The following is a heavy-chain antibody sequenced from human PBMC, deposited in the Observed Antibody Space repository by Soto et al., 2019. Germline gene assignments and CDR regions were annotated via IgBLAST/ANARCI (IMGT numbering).Heavy chain of an antibody. J-gene: IGHJ4*02. CDR3: AKDGKYQLLCRGDY. Sequence: GGSLRLSCAASGFTFSSYAMSWVRQAPGKGLEWVSAISGSGGSTYYADSVKGRFTISRDNSKNTLYLQMNSLRAEDTAVYYCAKDGKYQLLCRGDYWGQGTLVTVSS. V-gene: IGHV3-23*01. D-gene: IGHD2-2*01. CDR2: ISGSGGST. CDR1: GFTFSSYA.